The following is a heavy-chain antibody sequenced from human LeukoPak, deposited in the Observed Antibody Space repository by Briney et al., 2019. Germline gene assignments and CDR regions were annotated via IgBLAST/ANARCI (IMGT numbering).Heavy chain of an antibody. J-gene: IGHJ6*02. CDR2: IYHSGST. D-gene: IGHD3-9*01. Sequence: SETLSLTCAVSGGSISSSNWWSWVRQPPGKGLEWIGEIYHSGSTNYNPSLKSRVTISVDTSKNQFSLKLSSVTAADTAVYYCARDRSYDIFAPEYYYYGMDVWGQGTTVTVSS. CDR3: ARDRSYDIFAPEYYYYGMDV. CDR1: GGSISSSNW. V-gene: IGHV4-4*02.